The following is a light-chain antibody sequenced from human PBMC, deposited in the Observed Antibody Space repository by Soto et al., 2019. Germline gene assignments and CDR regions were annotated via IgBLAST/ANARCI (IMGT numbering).Light chain of an antibody. CDR3: HQYKCYLYS. J-gene: IGKJ2*01. CDR1: QTIGTW. Sequence: DIPMTQSPSTLSATVGDRVTITCRASQTIGTWLAWYQHKPGKAPTFLIYHASSLETGVPSRFSGSGSGTEFTLTITNRQPEDFATYYCHQYKCYLYSFGQGTKLEI. CDR2: HAS. V-gene: IGKV1-5*01.